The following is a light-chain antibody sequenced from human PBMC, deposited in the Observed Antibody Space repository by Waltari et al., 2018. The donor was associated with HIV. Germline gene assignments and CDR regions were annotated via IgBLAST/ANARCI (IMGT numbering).Light chain of an antibody. CDR3: AAGDDSLNGWV. Sequence: SGLTQPPSASATPGQRVTISCSGRSSHISRHPINWYQQVPGTAPKPRNYTKTRGPSGVPGRFSGSKSGSSASLAISGLQSEDEAEYECAAGDDSLNGWVFGGGTKLTGL. CDR2: TKT. J-gene: IGLJ3*02. V-gene: IGLV1-44*01. CDR1: SSHISRHP.